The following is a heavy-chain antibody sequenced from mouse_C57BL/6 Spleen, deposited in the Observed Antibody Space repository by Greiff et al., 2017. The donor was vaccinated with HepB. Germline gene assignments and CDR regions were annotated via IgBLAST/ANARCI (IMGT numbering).Heavy chain of an antibody. CDR1: GYTFTEYT. J-gene: IGHJ1*03. CDR2: FYPGSGSI. CDR3: ARHETDYDRGYWYFDV. D-gene: IGHD2-4*01. V-gene: IGHV1-62-2*01. Sequence: VQLQQSGAELVKPGASVKLSCKASGYTFTEYTIHWVKQRSGQGLEWIGWFYPGSGSIKYNEKFKDKATLTADKSSSTVYMELSRLTSEDSAVDFCARHETDYDRGYWYFDVWGTGTTVTVSS.